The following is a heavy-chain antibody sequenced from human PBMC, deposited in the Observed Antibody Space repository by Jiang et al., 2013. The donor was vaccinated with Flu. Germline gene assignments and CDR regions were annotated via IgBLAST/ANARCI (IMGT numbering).Heavy chain of an antibody. V-gene: IGHV1-58*01. Sequence: QLVESGPEVKKPGTSVKVSCKASGFTFTSSAVQWVRQARGQRLEWIGWIVVGSGNTNYAQKFQERVTITRDMSTSTAYMELSSLRSEDTAVYYCAAEWDGGAAADPPFDPWGQGTLVTVSS. J-gene: IGHJ5*02. CDR1: GFTFTSSA. D-gene: IGHD6-13*01. CDR2: IVVGSGNT. CDR3: AAEWDGGAAADPPFDP.